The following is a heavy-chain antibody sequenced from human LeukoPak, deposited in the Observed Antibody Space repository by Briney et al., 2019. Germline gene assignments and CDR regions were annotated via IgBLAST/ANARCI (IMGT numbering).Heavy chain of an antibody. CDR1: GYTFTSYG. J-gene: IGHJ2*01. Sequence: ASVKVSCKASGYTFTSYGISWVRQAPGQGLEWMGWISAYNGNTNYAQKLQGIVTMTTDTSTSTAYMELRSLRSDDTAVYYCARTSSSGWYPWYFDLWGRGTLVTVSS. V-gene: IGHV1-18*01. CDR3: ARTSSSGWYPWYFDL. CDR2: ISAYNGNT. D-gene: IGHD6-19*01.